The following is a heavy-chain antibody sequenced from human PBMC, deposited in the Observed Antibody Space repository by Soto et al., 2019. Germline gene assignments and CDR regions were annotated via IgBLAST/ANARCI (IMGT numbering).Heavy chain of an antibody. CDR2: IYTSGST. V-gene: IGHV4-4*07. J-gene: IGHJ6*02. Sequence: SETLSLTCTVSGGSISSYYWSWIRQPAGKGLEWIGRIYTSGSTNYNPSLKSRVTMSVDTSKNQFSLKLSSVTAADTAVYYCARDNHYNYDFWSGYCSPLDYYYGMDVWGQGTTVTVSS. CDR1: GGSISSYY. D-gene: IGHD3-3*01. CDR3: ARDNHYNYDFWSGYCSPLDYYYGMDV.